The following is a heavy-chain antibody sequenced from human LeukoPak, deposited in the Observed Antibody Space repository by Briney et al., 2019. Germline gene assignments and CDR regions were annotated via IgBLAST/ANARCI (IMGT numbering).Heavy chain of an antibody. D-gene: IGHD2-2*01. CDR2: IYYSGST. Sequence: SQTLSLTCTVSGGSISSGDYYWSWIRQPPGKGLEWIGYIYYSGSTYYNPSLKSRVTISVDTSKNQFSLKLSSVTAADTAVYYCAAYCSSTSCPFDIRGQGTMVTVSS. V-gene: IGHV4-30-4*01. CDR1: GGSISSGDYY. J-gene: IGHJ3*02. CDR3: AAYCSSTSCPFDI.